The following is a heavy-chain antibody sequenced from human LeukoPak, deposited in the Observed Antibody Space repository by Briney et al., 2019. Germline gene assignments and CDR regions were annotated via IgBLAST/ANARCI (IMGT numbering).Heavy chain of an antibody. CDR3: ASDISFRDY. Sequence: GGSLRLSCAASGFTFSSYWMGWVRRAPGKGLEWVANIKQDGSEKYYVDSVKGRFTISRDNAKNPLYLQMNSLRAEDTAVYYCASDISFRDYWGQGTLVTVSS. D-gene: IGHD3-16*02. J-gene: IGHJ4*02. V-gene: IGHV3-7*01. CDR1: GFTFSSYW. CDR2: IKQDGSEK.